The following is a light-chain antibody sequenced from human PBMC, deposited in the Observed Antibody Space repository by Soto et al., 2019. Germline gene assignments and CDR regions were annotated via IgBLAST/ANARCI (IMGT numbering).Light chain of an antibody. CDR2: DAS. V-gene: IGKV1-5*01. Sequence: DIQMTQSPSTLSASVGDRVTITCRASQSISSWLAWYQQRPGKAPKLLIYDASSLESGVPSRFSGSGSGTEFTLTISSLQPDDFATYYCQQTNSFPITFGQGTRLENK. CDR1: QSISSW. CDR3: QQTNSFPIT. J-gene: IGKJ5*01.